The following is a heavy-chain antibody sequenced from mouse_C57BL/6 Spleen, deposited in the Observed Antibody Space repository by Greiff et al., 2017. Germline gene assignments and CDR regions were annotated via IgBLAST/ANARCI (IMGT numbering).Heavy chain of an antibody. Sequence: VQLQQPGAELVKPGASVKLSCKASGYTFTSYWMQWVKQRPGQGLEWIGEIDPSDSYPNYNQKFQGKATLTVDTSSSTAYMQLISLTSEDSAVYYCAPRGYFDVWGTGTTVTVSS. CDR2: IDPSDSYP. V-gene: IGHV1-50*01. CDR3: APRGYFDV. CDR1: GYTFTSYW. J-gene: IGHJ1*03.